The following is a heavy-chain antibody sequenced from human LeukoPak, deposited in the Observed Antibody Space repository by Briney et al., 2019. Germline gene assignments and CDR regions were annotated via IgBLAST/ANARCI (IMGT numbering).Heavy chain of an antibody. J-gene: IGHJ2*01. CDR3: AKDGWGGLTPDYGDYVLGWYFDL. Sequence: GGSLRLSCAASGFTFSSYSMNWVRQAPGKGLEWVSYISSSSSTIYYADSVKGRFTISRDNAKNSLYLQMNSLRAEDTAVYYCAKDGWGGLTPDYGDYVLGWYFDLWGRGTLVTVSS. V-gene: IGHV3-48*01. D-gene: IGHD4-17*01. CDR1: GFTFSSYS. CDR2: ISSSSSTI.